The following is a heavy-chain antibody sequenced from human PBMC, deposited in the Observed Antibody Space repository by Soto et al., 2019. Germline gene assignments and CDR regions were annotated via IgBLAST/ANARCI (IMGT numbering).Heavy chain of an antibody. V-gene: IGHV1-69*01. CDR1: RGTFTNYA. D-gene: IGHD3-22*01. CDR2: IMPFFGSG. CDR3: ARDRAGYYSHFVY. Sequence: QVYLVQSGAEVQKPGSSVKVSCKALRGTFTNYAFSWVRQAPGQGLEWMGVIMPFFGSGNYAQKFQGRINSTANESTSSVYWELTSLRSEDTAVYYWARDRAGYYSHFVYWGQGTLVTVSS. J-gene: IGHJ4*02.